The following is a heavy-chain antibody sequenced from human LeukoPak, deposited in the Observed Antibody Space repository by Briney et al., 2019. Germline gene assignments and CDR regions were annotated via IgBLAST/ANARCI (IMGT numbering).Heavy chain of an antibody. Sequence: GGSPRLSCAASGFTFRSYSMNWVRQAPGEGPQWVSTISARGSSLYYSDSVRGRFTISRDNSKNTLYLQMNSLRAEDTAVYYCAREMGREALDYWGQGTLVTVSS. D-gene: IGHD3-10*01. CDR3: AREMGREALDY. CDR2: ISARGSSL. V-gene: IGHV3-23*01. CDR1: GFTFRSYS. J-gene: IGHJ4*02.